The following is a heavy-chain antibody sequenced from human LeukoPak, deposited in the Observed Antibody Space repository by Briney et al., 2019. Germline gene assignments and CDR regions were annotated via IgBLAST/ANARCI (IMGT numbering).Heavy chain of an antibody. D-gene: IGHD3-16*01. V-gene: IGHV3-30*02. CDR2: IRYDGSNK. CDR3: AKDGSAYDYVWASSNYFDY. Sequence: GGSLRLSCAASGFTFSSYGMHWVRQAPGKGLEWVAFIRYDGSNKYYADSVKGRFTISRDNSKNTLYLQMNSLRAEDTAVYYCAKDGSAYDYVWASSNYFDYWGQGTLVTVSS. J-gene: IGHJ4*02. CDR1: GFTFSSYG.